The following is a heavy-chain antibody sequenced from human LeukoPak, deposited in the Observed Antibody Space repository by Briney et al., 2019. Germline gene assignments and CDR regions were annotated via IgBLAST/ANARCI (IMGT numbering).Heavy chain of an antibody. D-gene: IGHD3-22*01. CDR1: GFTFSNCG. CDR3: ARGPDSSGSYFDY. Sequence: PGGSLRLSCAASGFTFSNCGMHWVRQAPGKGLEWVAIISYDGSNTYYADSVKGRFTISRDNPKNTLYLQMNSLRAEDTAVYYCARGPDSSGSYFDYWGQGTLVTVSS. V-gene: IGHV3-30*03. J-gene: IGHJ4*02. CDR2: ISYDGSNT.